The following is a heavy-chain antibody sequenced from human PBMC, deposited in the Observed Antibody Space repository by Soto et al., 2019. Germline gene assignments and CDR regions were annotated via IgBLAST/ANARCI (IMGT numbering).Heavy chain of an antibody. J-gene: IGHJ4*02. CDR1: GFTFSSYG. CDR2: IWYDGSNK. CDR3: ARDSRGSRSHYFDY. V-gene: IGHV3-33*01. D-gene: IGHD3-10*01. Sequence: QVQLVESGGGVVQPGRSLRLSCAASGFTFSSYGMHWVRQAPGKGLEWVAVIWYDGSNKYYADSVKGRFTISRDNSKNTLYLQMNSLRAEDTAVYYCARDSRGSRSHYFDYWGQGTLVTVSS.